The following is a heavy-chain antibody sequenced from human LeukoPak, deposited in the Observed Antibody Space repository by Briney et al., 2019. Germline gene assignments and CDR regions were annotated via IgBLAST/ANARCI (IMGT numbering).Heavy chain of an antibody. CDR3: ARDGGGNSVRAFDI. CDR1: GGSISSGNYY. CDR2: IYYSGST. J-gene: IGHJ3*02. D-gene: IGHD4-23*01. Sequence: NTSQTLSLTCTVSGGSISSGNYYWSWLRQPPGKGLEWIGYIYYSGSTYYNPSLKSRVTMSVDTSKNQFSLKLSSVTAADTAVYYCARDGGGNSVRAFDIWGQGTMVTVSS. V-gene: IGHV4-30-4*01.